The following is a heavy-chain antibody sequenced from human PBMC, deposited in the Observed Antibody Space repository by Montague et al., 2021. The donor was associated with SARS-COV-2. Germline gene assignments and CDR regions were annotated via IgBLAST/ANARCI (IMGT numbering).Heavy chain of an antibody. D-gene: IGHD6-19*01. CDR3: ARHMGNGLVRVTGANWFDP. Sequence: SETLSLTCSVSGASVSTSTDHWSWIRQSPGKGLEWVGSSSYSDSTHYNPSLRSRVTISVDSSKNQFALKLTSVTAADTAIYYCARHMGNGLVRVTGANWFDPWGQGTLVTVSS. V-gene: IGHV4-39*01. J-gene: IGHJ5*02. CDR1: GASVSTSTDH. CDR2: SSYSDST.